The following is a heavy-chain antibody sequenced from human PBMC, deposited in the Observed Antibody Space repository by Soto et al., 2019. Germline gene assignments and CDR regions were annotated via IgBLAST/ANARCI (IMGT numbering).Heavy chain of an antibody. CDR3: VRVFDTYYFDL. J-gene: IGHJ4*02. CDR1: GFTFNSYS. V-gene: IGHV3-21*01. Sequence: GGSLRLSCAVSGFTFNSYSMNWVRQAPGKGLEWVSSISSFSNYMYYTDSVKGRFTISRDNARNSLYLQMNSLRAEDTAVYYCVRVFDTYYFDLWGQGNMVTVSS. D-gene: IGHD3-9*01. CDR2: ISSFSNYM.